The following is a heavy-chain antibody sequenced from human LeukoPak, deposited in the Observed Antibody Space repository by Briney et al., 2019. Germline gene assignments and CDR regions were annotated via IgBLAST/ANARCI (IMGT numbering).Heavy chain of an antibody. J-gene: IGHJ4*02. CDR3: ARQGVHYYYDSSGSIDY. V-gene: IGHV4-39*01. CDR2: IYYSGST. CDR1: GGSISSSSYY. D-gene: IGHD3-22*01. Sequence: SETLSLTCTVSGGSISSSSYYWGWIRQPPGKGLEWIGSIYYSGSTYYNPSLKSRVTISVDTSKNQFSLKLSSVTAADTAVYYCARQGVHYYYDSSGSIDYWGQGTLVTVSS.